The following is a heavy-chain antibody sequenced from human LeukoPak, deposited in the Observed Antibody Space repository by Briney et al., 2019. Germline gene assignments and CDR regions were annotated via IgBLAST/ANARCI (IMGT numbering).Heavy chain of an antibody. CDR3: ARGPDFGMIRGLYYFDY. J-gene: IGHJ4*02. V-gene: IGHV3-53*01. D-gene: IGHD3-3*01. CDR2: IYSGGST. Sequence: GGSLRLSCAASGFTVSTYYMSWVRQAPGKGLEWVSLIYSGGSTYYTDSVKGRFTISRDNSQNTLYLQMNSLRAEDTAVYYCARGPDFGMIRGLYYFDYWGQGTLVTVSS. CDR1: GFTVSTYY.